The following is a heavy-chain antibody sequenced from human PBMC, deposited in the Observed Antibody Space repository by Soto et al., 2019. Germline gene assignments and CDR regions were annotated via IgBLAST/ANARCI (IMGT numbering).Heavy chain of an antibody. CDR2: INPSGGST. Sequence: ASVKVSCKASGYTFTSYYMHWVRQAPGQGLEWMGIINPSGGSTSYAQKFQGRVTMTRDTSTSNVYMELSSLRSEDTAVYYCYLSGYHLDYWGQGTLVTVSS. J-gene: IGHJ4*02. D-gene: IGHD3-22*01. CDR1: GYTFTSYY. V-gene: IGHV1-46*01. CDR3: YLSGYHLDY.